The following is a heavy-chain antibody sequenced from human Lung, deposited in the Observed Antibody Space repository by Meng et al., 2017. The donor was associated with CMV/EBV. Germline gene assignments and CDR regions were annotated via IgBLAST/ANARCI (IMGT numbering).Heavy chain of an antibody. CDR1: YY. Sequence: YYWSWIRQPPGKGLEWIGEINHSGSTNYNPSLKSRVTISVDTSKNQFSLKLSSVTAADTAVYYCARGPSYYYGSGSYYNAMYNWVDPWGQGTLVTVSS. J-gene: IGHJ5*02. CDR2: INHSGST. D-gene: IGHD3-10*01. CDR3: ARGPSYYYGSGSYYNAMYNWVDP. V-gene: IGHV4-34*01.